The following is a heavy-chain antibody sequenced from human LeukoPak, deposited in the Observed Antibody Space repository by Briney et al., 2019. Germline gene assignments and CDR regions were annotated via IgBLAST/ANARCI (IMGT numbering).Heavy chain of an antibody. D-gene: IGHD6-13*01. CDR1: GFTFSSYG. J-gene: IGHJ4*02. CDR3: AATIAAAGTVY. Sequence: GSLRLSCAASGFTFSSYGMSWVRQAPGKGLEWVSAISGSGGSTYYADSVKGRFTISRDNSKNTLYLQMNSLRAEDTAVYYCAATIAAAGTVYWGQGTLVTVSS. CDR2: ISGSGGST. V-gene: IGHV3-23*01.